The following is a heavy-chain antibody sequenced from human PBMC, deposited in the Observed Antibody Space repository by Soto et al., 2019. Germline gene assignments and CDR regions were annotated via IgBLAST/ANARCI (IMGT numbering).Heavy chain of an antibody. J-gene: IGHJ5*02. CDR1: GFSLSTSGVG. CDR3: AHKGVLRFLEWKAGWFDP. V-gene: IGHV2-5*01. D-gene: IGHD3-3*01. Sequence: SGPTLVNPTQTLTLTCTFSGFSLSTSGVGVGWIRQPPGKALEWLALIYWNDDKRYSPSLKSRLTITKDTSKNQVVLTMTNMDPVDTATYYCAHKGVLRFLEWKAGWFDPWGQGTLVTVS. CDR2: IYWNDDK.